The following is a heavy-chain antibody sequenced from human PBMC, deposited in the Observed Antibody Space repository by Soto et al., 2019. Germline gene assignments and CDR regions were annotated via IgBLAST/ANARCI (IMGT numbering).Heavy chain of an antibody. CDR2: ISGSGGST. J-gene: IGHJ4*02. V-gene: IGHV3-23*01. CDR3: AKDPPFSGGVIVPFDY. D-gene: IGHD3-16*02. Sequence: GGSLRLSCAASGFTFSSYAMSWVRQAPGKGLEWVSAISGSGGSTYYAHSVKGRFTISRDNSKNTLYLQMTSLRAEDTAVYYCAKDPPFSGGVIVPFDYWGQGTLVTVSS. CDR1: GFTFSSYA.